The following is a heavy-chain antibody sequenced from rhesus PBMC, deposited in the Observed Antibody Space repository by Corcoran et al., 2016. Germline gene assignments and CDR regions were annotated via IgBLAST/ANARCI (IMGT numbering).Heavy chain of an antibody. CDR3: ATGGGLAAAYFDY. Sequence: EVQLVQSGAEVKKPGASVKIPCKASGYTFTDYYLQRARQTPGKGLEWMGRVGPEGGEARHAPKFQDRVTITADTSTDTAYMGLSSLRSEDTAVYYCATGGGLAAAYFDYWGQGVLVTVSS. CDR1: GYTFTDYY. CDR2: VGPEGGEA. V-gene: IGHV1-111*02. J-gene: IGHJ4*01. D-gene: IGHD6-31*01.